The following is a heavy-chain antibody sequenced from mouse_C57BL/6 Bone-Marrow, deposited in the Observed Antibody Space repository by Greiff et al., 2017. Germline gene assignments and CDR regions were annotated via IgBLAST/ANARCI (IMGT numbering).Heavy chain of an antibody. D-gene: IGHD2-4*01. CDR1: GYTFTSYW. CDR2: IDPSDSET. J-gene: IGHJ3*01. Sequence: QVQLQQPGAELVRPGSSVKLSCKASGYTFTSYWMHWVKQRPIQGLEWIGNIDPSDSETHYNQKFKDKATLTVDKSSSTAYMQLSSLTSEDSAVYYCARRGDDDGGGFAYWGQGTLVTVSA. CDR3: ARRGDDDGGGFAY. V-gene: IGHV1-52*01.